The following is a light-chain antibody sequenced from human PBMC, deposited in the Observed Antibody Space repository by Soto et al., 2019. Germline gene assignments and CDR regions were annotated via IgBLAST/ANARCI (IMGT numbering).Light chain of an antibody. CDR2: DVN. Sequence: QSALTQPASVSGSPGQSIAISCIGTSSDVGAYNYVSWYQQHPGKAPKLVIYDVNNRPSGVSNRFSGSKSGNTASLTNSGLQAEDEADYYCGSYTTSGSVVFGGGTQLTVL. V-gene: IGLV2-14*03. CDR1: SSDVGAYNY. J-gene: IGLJ2*01. CDR3: GSYTTSGSVV.